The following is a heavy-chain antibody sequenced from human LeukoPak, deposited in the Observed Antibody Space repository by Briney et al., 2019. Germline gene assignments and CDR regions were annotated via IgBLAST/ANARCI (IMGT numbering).Heavy chain of an antibody. CDR1: GYTFPIYD. D-gene: IGHD5-18*01. J-gene: IGHJ4*02. Sequence: GASLRFSCKASGYTFPIYDINWVGQATGQGLEWRGWMNPNSGNTGYAQKFQGRVTMTRNTSISTAYMELSSLRSEDTAVYYCARVLFGQLWYEFDYWGQGTLVTVSS. CDR3: ARVLFGQLWYEFDY. V-gene: IGHV1-8*01. CDR2: MNPNSGNT.